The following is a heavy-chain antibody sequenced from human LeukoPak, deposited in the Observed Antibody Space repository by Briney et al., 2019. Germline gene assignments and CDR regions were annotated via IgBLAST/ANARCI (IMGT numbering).Heavy chain of an antibody. CDR1: GFTFSDYA. CDR3: TTGNRY. Sequence: GGSLRLSCSASGFTFSDYAMHWVRQAPGKGLEWVGRIKSKTDGGTTDYAAPVKGRFTISRDDSKDTLYVQINSLNTEDTAIYYCTTGNRYWGQGTLVTVSS. V-gene: IGHV3-15*05. J-gene: IGHJ4*02. CDR2: IKSKTDGGTT. D-gene: IGHD1-14*01.